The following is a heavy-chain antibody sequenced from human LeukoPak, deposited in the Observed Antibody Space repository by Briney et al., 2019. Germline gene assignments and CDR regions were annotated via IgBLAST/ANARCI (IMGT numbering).Heavy chain of an antibody. CDR3: AKDSAAAFDY. CDR2: ISYDGSNK. D-gene: IGHD6-13*01. CDR1: GFTFSSYG. Sequence: PGGSLRLSCAAFGFTFSSYGMHWVRQAPGKGLEWVAVISYDGSNKYYADSVKGRFTISRDNSKNTLYLQMNSLRAEDTAVYYCAKDSAAAFDYWGQGTLVTVSS. V-gene: IGHV3-30*18. J-gene: IGHJ4*02.